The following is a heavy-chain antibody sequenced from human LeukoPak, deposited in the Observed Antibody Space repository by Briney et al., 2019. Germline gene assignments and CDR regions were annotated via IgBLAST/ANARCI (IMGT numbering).Heavy chain of an antibody. Sequence: ASVKVSCKASGYTFTSYYINWVRQAPGQGLEWMGLTNPSTGSTAFAQKFQGRGTMTSDTSTSTVYMELSSLRSEDTAVYYCARHKNDSGGYPDDFDNWGRGTMVTVSS. CDR1: GYTFTSYY. V-gene: IGHV1-46*01. D-gene: IGHD5-12*01. CDR2: TNPSTGST. CDR3: ARHKNDSGGYPDDFDN. J-gene: IGHJ3*02.